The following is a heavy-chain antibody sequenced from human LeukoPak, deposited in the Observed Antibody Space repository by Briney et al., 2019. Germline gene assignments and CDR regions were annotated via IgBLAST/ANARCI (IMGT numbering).Heavy chain of an antibody. D-gene: IGHD1-26*01. V-gene: IGHV4-39*07. J-gene: IGHJ3*02. CDR2: IYHSGST. CDR1: GGSISSSSYY. Sequence: SETLSLTCTVSGGSISSSSYYWGWIRQPPGKGLEWIGSIYHSGSTYYNPSLKGRVTISVDTSKNQFSLKLSSVTAADTAVYYCAREGHWELPRSDAFDIWGQGTMVTVSS. CDR3: AREGHWELPRSDAFDI.